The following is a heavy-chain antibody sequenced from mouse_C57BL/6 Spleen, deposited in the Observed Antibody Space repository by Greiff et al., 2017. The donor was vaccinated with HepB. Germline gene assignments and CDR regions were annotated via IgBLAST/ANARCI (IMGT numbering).Heavy chain of an antibody. D-gene: IGHD1-1*01. Sequence: EVQGVESGGGLVKPGGSLKLSCAASGFTFSDYGMHWVRQAPEKGLEWVAYISSGSSTIYYADTVKGRFTISRDNAKNTLFLQMTSLRSEDTAMYYCAGSYYYGSSPLAMDYWGQGTSVTVSS. V-gene: IGHV5-17*01. J-gene: IGHJ4*01. CDR1: GFTFSDYG. CDR2: ISSGSSTI. CDR3: AGSYYYGSSPLAMDY.